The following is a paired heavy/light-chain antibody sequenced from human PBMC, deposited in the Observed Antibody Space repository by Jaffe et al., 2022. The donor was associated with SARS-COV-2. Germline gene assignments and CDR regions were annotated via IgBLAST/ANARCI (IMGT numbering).Heavy chain of an antibody. Sequence: EVQLVQSGAEVKKPGESLKISCKGSGYSFTSYWIAWVRQMPGKGLEWMGIIYPGDSDTKTSPSFQGQVTISADKSITTAYLQWSSLKASDTAMYYCARSRGSSFNPLYSAFNIWGQGTMVTVSS. D-gene: IGHD2-2*01. J-gene: IGHJ3*02. CDR1: GYSFTSYW. CDR3: ARSRGSSFNPLYSAFNI. CDR2: IYPGDSDT. V-gene: IGHV5-51*01.
Light chain of an antibody. V-gene: IGKV4-1*01. J-gene: IGKJ4*01. Sequence: DIVMTQSPDSLAVSLGERATINCKSSQSVLYSSNNKNYLAWYQQKPGQPPKLLIYWASTRESGVPDRFSGSGSGTDFTLTISSLQAEDVAVYYCQQCYSTPLTFGGGTKVEIK. CDR3: QQCYSTPLT. CDR1: QSVLYSSNNKNY. CDR2: WAS.